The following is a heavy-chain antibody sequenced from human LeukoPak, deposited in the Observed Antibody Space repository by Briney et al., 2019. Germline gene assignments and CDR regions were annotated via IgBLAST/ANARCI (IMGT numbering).Heavy chain of an antibody. D-gene: IGHD6-19*01. CDR3: ARHVQVAVAGA. CDR2: IYYSGST. CDR1: GGSISSSSYY. Sequence: PSEALSLTCTVSGGSISSSSYYWGWIRQPPGKGLEWIGSIYYSGSTYYNPSLKSRVTISVDTSKNQFSLKLSSVTAADTAVYYCARHVQVAVAGAWGQGTLVTVSS. J-gene: IGHJ4*02. V-gene: IGHV4-39*01.